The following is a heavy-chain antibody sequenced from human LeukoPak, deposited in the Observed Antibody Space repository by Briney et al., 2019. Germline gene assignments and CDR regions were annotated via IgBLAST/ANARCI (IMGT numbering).Heavy chain of an antibody. CDR3: ARDSGSTAYGDNGVDY. Sequence: PSETLSLTCTVSGGSINNYYWNWIRQPPGKGLEWIGHIYNTGSTNYNPSLKSRVTISMDTSKNQFSLKLSSMTAADTAVHYCARDSGSTAYGDNGVDYWGQGTLVTVSS. CDR2: IYNTGST. J-gene: IGHJ4*02. V-gene: IGHV4-59*01. CDR1: GGSINNYY. D-gene: IGHD4/OR15-4a*01.